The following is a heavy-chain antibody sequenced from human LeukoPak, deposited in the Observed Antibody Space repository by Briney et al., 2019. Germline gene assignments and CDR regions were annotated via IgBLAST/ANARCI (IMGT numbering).Heavy chain of an antibody. V-gene: IGHV4-39*01. CDR3: ARGGGSYPIDY. Sequence: SETLSLTCAVSGYSISSSSYYWGWIRQPPGKGLEWIGSIYYSGSTYYNPSLKSRVTISVDTSKNQFSLKLSSVTAADTAVYYCARGGGSYPIDYWGQGTLVTVSS. D-gene: IGHD1-26*01. CDR2: IYYSGST. J-gene: IGHJ4*02. CDR1: GYSISSSSYY.